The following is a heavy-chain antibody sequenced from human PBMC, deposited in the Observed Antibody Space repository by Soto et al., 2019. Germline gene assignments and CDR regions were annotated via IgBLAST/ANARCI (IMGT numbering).Heavy chain of an antibody. CDR3: AADPSILHLGELSFRNAFDI. J-gene: IGHJ3*02. D-gene: IGHD3-16*02. CDR2: IVVGSGNT. V-gene: IGHV1-58*02. CDR1: GFTFTSSA. Sequence: ASVKVSCKASGFTFTSSAMQWVRQARGQRLEWIGWIVVGSGNTNYAQKFQERVTITRDMSTSTASMELSSLRSEDTAVYYCAADPSILHLGELSFRNAFDIWGQGTMVTVSS.